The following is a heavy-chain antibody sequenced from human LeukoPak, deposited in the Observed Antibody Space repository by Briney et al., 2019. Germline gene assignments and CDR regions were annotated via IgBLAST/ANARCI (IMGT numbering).Heavy chain of an antibody. CDR3: ASLGIAAAGTPTVREYY. Sequence: GGSVSLSCGICGFSLSTHWMHCGPQPRGRALVGVSRLNNDENSTRYADSVKGRFTISRDNAKNTLYLHMNSLRAEDTAVYYCASLGIAAAGTPTVREYYWGQGTLVTVSP. CDR1: GFSLSTHW. CDR2: LNNDENST. D-gene: IGHD6-13*01. V-gene: IGHV3-74*01. J-gene: IGHJ4*02.